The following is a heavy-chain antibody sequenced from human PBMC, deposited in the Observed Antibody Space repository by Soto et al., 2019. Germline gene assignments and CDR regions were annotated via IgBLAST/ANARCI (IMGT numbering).Heavy chain of an antibody. CDR3: AADRYYYDSSGYSDAFDI. Sequence: SVKVSCKASGFTFTSSAVQWVRQARGQRLEWIGWIVVGSGNTNYVQKFQERVTITRDMSTSTAYMELSSLRSEDTAVYYCAADRYYYDSSGYSDAFDIWGQGTMVTVSS. CDR2: IVVGSGNT. V-gene: IGHV1-58*01. CDR1: GFTFTSSA. J-gene: IGHJ3*02. D-gene: IGHD3-22*01.